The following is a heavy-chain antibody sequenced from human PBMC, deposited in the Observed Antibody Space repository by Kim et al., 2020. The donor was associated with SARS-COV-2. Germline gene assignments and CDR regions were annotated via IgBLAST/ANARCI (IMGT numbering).Heavy chain of an antibody. V-gene: IGHV4-34*01. J-gene: IGHJ6*03. CDR2: INHSGST. Sequence: SETLSLTCAVYGGSFSGYYWSWIRQPPGKGLEWIGEINHSGSTNYNPSLKSRVTISVDTSKNQFSLKLSSVTAADTAVYYCARSGQGIVVVVAVYYYYYYMDVWGKGTTVTVSS. CDR3: ARSGQGIVVVVAVYYYYYYMDV. CDR1: GGSFSGYY. D-gene: IGHD2-15*01.